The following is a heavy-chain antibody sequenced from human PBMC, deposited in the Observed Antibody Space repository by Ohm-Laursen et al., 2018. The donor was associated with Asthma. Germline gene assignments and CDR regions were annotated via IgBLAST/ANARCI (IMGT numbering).Heavy chain of an antibody. J-gene: IGHJ4*02. CDR1: GGTFSSYA. D-gene: IGHD4-17*01. CDR3: ASNPNYGDYQGFDY. Sequence: GSSVKVSCKASGGTFSSYAISWVRQAPGQGLEWMGGIIPIFGTANYAQKFQGRVTITADESTSTAYMELSSLRSEDTAVYYCASNPNYGDYQGFDYWGQGTLVTVSS. V-gene: IGHV1-69*01. CDR2: IIPIFGTA.